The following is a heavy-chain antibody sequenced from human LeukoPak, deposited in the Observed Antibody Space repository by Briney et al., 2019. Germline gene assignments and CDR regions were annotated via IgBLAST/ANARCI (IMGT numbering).Heavy chain of an antibody. CDR1: GYTFTGYY. J-gene: IGHJ4*02. Sequence: GASVKVSCKASGYTFTGYYMHWVRQAPGQGLEWMGWLNPNSGGTNYAQKFQGRVTMTRDTSISTAYMELSSLRSDDTAVYYCARGRDSSTYYSGPGDYWGQGTLVTVSS. CDR3: ARGRDSSTYYSGPGDY. D-gene: IGHD3-22*01. CDR2: LNPNSGGT. V-gene: IGHV1-2*02.